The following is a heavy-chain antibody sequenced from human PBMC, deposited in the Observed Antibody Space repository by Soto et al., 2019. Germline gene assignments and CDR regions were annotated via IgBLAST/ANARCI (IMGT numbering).Heavy chain of an antibody. V-gene: IGHV3-23*01. CDR3: AKQVDYDDCWSSDY. Sequence: EVQLLESGGGLVQPGGSLRLSCAASGFTFSSYAMTWVRQAPGKGLQWVSVISGGGGSTYNADSVKGRFTISRDNSKNTLYLQLNSLRAEDTAVYYCAKQVDYDDCWSSDYWGQGTLVTVSS. CDR2: ISGGGGST. J-gene: IGHJ4*02. CDR1: GFTFSSYA. D-gene: IGHD3-3*01.